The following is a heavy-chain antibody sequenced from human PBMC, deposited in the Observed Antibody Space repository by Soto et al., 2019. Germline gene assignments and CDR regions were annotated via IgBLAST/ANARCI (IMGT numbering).Heavy chain of an antibody. D-gene: IGHD2-8*02. CDR2: IHPSGGST. J-gene: IGHJ4*02. CDR1: GFMFSNYG. Sequence: LRLSCAAAGFMFSNYGMSWVRRAPGKGLQWVATIHPSGGSTHYAESVRGRFTISRDNSRDTLYLQMNSLTAEDTAVYYCAKDPSTGAPDCWGQGAQVTVSS. CDR3: AKDPSTGAPDC. V-gene: IGHV3-23*01.